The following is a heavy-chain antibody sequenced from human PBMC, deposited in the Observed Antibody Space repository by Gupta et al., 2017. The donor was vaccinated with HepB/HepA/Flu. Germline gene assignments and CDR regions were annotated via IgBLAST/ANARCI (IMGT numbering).Heavy chain of an antibody. CDR1: GFAFSSYV. Sequence: EVQLLESGGGSVQPGGSLRLSCAASGFAFSSYVISWVRQAPGKGLEWISAISDSGSSTFFADSVQGRFTMSRDNSKNTLYLQMNSLRVEDTAVYYCAKSRGEIVGATTGFDYWGQGTLVTVSS. V-gene: IGHV3-23*01. J-gene: IGHJ4*02. CDR3: AKSRGEIVGATTGFDY. D-gene: IGHD1-26*01. CDR2: ISDSGSST.